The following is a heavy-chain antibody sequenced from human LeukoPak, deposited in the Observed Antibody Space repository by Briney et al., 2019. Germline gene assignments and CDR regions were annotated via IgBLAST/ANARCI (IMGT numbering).Heavy chain of an antibody. CDR1: GYTFTSYA. Sequence: ASVTVSCKASGYTFTSYAMHWVRQAPGQRLEWMGWINAGNGNTKYSQKFQGRVTITRDTSASTAYMELSSLRSEDTAVYYCAKEHSGWNYFDYWGQGTLVTVSS. V-gene: IGHV1-3*01. J-gene: IGHJ4*02. CDR3: AKEHSGWNYFDY. CDR2: INAGNGNT. D-gene: IGHD6-19*01.